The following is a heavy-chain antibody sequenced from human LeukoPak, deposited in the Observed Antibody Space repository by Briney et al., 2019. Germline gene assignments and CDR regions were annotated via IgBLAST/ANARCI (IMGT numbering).Heavy chain of an antibody. CDR1: GFTFSSYA. Sequence: GGSLRLSCAASGFTFSSYAMSWVRQAPGKGLEWVSGITGSGGSTYYADSVKGRFTISRDNSKNTLYLQMNSLRAEDTAIYYCAKDPYRVVVATGNYLDPWGQGTLVTVSS. V-gene: IGHV3-23*01. J-gene: IGHJ5*02. D-gene: IGHD2-15*01. CDR3: AKDPYRVVVATGNYLDP. CDR2: ITGSGGST.